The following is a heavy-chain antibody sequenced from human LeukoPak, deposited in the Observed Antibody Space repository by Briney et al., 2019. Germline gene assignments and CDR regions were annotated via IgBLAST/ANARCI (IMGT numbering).Heavy chain of an antibody. V-gene: IGHV3-7*01. J-gene: IGHJ4*02. CDR1: GFTVSSNY. D-gene: IGHD6-6*01. CDR3: AREKLYSSSSDY. CDR2: IKEDGSEK. Sequence: GGSLRLSCAASGFTVSSNYMSWVRQAPGKGLEWVANIKEDGSEKFYVDSVKGRFTISRDNAKNSLYLQMNSLRAEDTAVYYCAREKLYSSSSDYWGQGTLVTVSS.